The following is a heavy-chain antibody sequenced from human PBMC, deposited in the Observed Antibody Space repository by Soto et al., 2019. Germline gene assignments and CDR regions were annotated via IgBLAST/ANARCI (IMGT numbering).Heavy chain of an antibody. V-gene: IGHV1-2*04. CDR1: GYTFTGYY. J-gene: IGHJ6*02. D-gene: IGHD3-10*01. Sequence: QVQLVQSGAEVKKPGASVKVSCKASGYTFTGYYMHWVRQAPGQGLEWMGWINPNSGGTNYAQKFQGWVTMTRDTSISTAYMKLSRLRSDDTAVYYCARDFTPVYGSGSEYYGMDVWGQGTTVTVSS. CDR2: INPNSGGT. CDR3: ARDFTPVYGSGSEYYGMDV.